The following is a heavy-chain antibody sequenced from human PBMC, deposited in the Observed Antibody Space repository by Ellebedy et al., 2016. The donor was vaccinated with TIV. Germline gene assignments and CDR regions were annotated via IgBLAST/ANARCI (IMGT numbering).Heavy chain of an antibody. J-gene: IGHJ5*02. CDR1: GGSIISSSYN. Sequence: SETLSLXXTVSGGSIISSSYNWAWIRQPPGKGLEYIGAIYYSGTTYYNPSLQSRLTISVDTSKNQFSLKLTSVTAADTAVYYRARLPTGYPNWFDPWGQGTLVTVSS. V-gene: IGHV4-39*01. CDR3: ARLPTGYPNWFDP. CDR2: IYYSGTT. D-gene: IGHD3-9*01.